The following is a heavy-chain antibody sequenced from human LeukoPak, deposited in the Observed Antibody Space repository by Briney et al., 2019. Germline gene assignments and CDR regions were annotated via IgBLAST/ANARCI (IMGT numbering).Heavy chain of an antibody. J-gene: IGHJ4*02. CDR3: ASARSAGIHDF. CDR2: IQDSGGAK. V-gene: IGHV3-7*01. Sequence: GGSLRLSCAASGLTFSTYWMSWVRQAPGKGLEGVANIQDSGGAKHYVDSVRGRFTISRDNAKNSLFLQLDSLRVEDTALYYCASARSAGIHDFWGQGTLVTVSS. CDR1: GLTFSTYW.